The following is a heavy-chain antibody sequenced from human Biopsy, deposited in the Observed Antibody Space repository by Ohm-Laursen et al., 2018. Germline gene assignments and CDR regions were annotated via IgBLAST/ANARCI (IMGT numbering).Heavy chain of an antibody. CDR1: GDSLSSYF. CDR3: ARALGGYDLSAYYIDS. CDR2: IHNNGST. J-gene: IGHJ4*02. D-gene: IGHD3-22*01. Sequence: SETLSLTCTVSGDSLSSYFWSWIPQPPGKALEWIGFIHNNGSTDHNPSLKSQVTVSMEVSNNDFSLKLTSVTATDTAGYYRARALGGYDLSAYYIDSWGQGTLVTVSS. V-gene: IGHV4-59*13.